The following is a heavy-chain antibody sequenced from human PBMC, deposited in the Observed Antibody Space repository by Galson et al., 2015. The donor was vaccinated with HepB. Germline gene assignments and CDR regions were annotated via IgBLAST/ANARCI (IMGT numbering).Heavy chain of an antibody. D-gene: IGHD6-13*01. CDR3: ARQIDYLNIAAGGADY. CDR1: GYTFTRYW. Sequence: QSGAEVKKPGESLRISCKGSGYTFTRYWITWVRQMPGKGLEWMGRIDPSDSYTSYSPSFQGHVTISADKSISTAYLQLKASDTAKYYCARQIDYLNIAAGGADYWGQGTLVTVSS. J-gene: IGHJ4*02. V-gene: IGHV5-10-1*01. CDR2: IDPSDSYT.